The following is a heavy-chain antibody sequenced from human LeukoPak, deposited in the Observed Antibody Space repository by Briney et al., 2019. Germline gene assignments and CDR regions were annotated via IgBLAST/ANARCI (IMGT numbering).Heavy chain of an antibody. CDR3: AKDQGRSGSSLVDY. D-gene: IGHD6-6*01. CDR2: LRYDGSNK. J-gene: IGHJ4*02. Sequence: QSGGSLRLSCAASEFIFSSYGMHWVRQAPGKGLEWVAFLRYDGSNKYYADSVKGRFTISRDNSNNTLYLQMNSLRAEDTAAYYCAKDQGRSGSSLVDYWGQGSLVTVSS. V-gene: IGHV3-30*02. CDR1: EFIFSSYG.